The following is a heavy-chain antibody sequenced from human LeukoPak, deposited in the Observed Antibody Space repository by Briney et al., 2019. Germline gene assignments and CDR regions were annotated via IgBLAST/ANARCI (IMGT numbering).Heavy chain of an antibody. V-gene: IGHV4-39*07. CDR2: IYYSGST. CDR3: ARGHSGRGGIDP. D-gene: IGHD3-10*02. CDR1: GGSISSSSYY. Sequence: SETLSLTCTVSGGSISSSSYYWGWIRQPPGKGLEWIGSIYYSGSTYYNPSLKSRVTISVDTSKNQFSLKLSSVTAADTAVYYCARGHSGRGGIDPWGQGTLSPSPQ. J-gene: IGHJ5*02.